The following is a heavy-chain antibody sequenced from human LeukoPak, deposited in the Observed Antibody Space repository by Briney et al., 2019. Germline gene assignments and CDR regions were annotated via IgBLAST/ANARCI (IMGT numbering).Heavy chain of an antibody. D-gene: IGHD3-16*01. Sequence: SETLSLTCTVSGGSISSGDYYWSWIRQPPGKGLEWIVEINHSGSTNYNPSLKSRVTISLDTSKNQFSLKLSSVTAADMAVYYCARESHWAYETYYFDYWGQGTLVTVSS. CDR3: ARESHWAYETYYFDY. CDR2: INHSGST. V-gene: IGHV4-39*07. CDR1: GGSISSGDYY. J-gene: IGHJ4*02.